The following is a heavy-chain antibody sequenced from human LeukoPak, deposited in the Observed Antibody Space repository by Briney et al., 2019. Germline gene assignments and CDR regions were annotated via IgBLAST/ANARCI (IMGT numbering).Heavy chain of an antibody. CDR1: GGSISSGGYY. CDR2: IYYSGST. Sequence: PSQTLSLTCTVSGGSISSGGYYWSWIRQHPGKGLEWIGYIYYSGSTYYNPSLKSRVTISVDTSKNQFSLKLSSVTAADTAVYYCAREVVLPAATYFDYWGQGTLVTVSS. D-gene: IGHD2-2*01. J-gene: IGHJ4*02. V-gene: IGHV4-31*03. CDR3: AREVVLPAATYFDY.